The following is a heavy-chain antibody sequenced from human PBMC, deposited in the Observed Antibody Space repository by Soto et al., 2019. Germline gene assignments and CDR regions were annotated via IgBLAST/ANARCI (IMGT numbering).Heavy chain of an antibody. D-gene: IGHD2-2*01. CDR1: GYTFTSYA. V-gene: IGHV1-3*01. J-gene: IGHJ4*02. CDR2: INAGNGNT. CDR3: ARDEGVVPAALYYFDY. Sequence: GASVKVSCKASGYTFTSYAMHWVRQAPGQRLEWMGWINAGNGNTKYSQKFQGRVTITRDTSASTAYMELSSLRSEDTAVYYCARDEGVVPAALYYFDYWGQGTLVTVSS.